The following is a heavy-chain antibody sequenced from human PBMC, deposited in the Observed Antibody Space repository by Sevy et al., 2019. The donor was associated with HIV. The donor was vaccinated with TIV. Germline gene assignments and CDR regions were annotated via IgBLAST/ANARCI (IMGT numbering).Heavy chain of an antibody. Sequence: GGSLRLSCAAPGFTFTSYGMHWVRQAPGKGLEWVAFIRDDGSIKSYAESVKGRVTISRDNSKNTVYLEMDSLTGEDTAVYYCAKDSTFVSLYYNSRGYGALRSYFDSWGQGALVTVSS. D-gene: IGHD3-22*01. V-gene: IGHV3-30*02. J-gene: IGHJ4*02. CDR3: AKDSTFVSLYYNSRGYGALRSYFDS. CDR2: IRDDGSIK. CDR1: GFTFTSYG.